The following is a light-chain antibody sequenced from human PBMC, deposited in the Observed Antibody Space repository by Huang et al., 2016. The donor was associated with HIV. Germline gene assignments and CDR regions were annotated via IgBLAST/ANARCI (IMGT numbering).Light chain of an antibody. CDR3: QQYGSSPLT. J-gene: IGKJ4*01. V-gene: IGKV3-20*01. Sequence: EIVLTQSPGTLSLSPGERATLSCRARQSVRSSSLAWYQQKPGQSPRLLIFGASNRATASPDRFSGSGSATDFTLTISRLEPEDFAVYYCQQYGSSPLTFGGGTKVEIK. CDR1: QSVRSSS. CDR2: GAS.